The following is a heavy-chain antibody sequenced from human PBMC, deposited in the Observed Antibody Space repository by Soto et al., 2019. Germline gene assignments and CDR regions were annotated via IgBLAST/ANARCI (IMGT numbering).Heavy chain of an antibody. CDR2: ISYDGSNK. J-gene: IGHJ4*02. CDR3: ARSTAMVSTGLGYFDY. V-gene: IGHV3-30-3*01. D-gene: IGHD5-18*01. Sequence: QVQLVESGGGVVQPGRSLRLSCAASGFTFSSYAMHWVRQAPGKGLEWVAVISYDGSNKYYADSVKGRFTISRDNSENTLYLQMNSLRAEDTAVYYCARSTAMVSTGLGYFDYWGQGTLVTVSS. CDR1: GFTFSSYA.